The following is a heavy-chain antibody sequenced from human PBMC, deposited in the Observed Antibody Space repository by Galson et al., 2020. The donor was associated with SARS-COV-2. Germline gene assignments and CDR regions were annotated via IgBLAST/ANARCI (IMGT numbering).Heavy chain of an antibody. CDR2: IWYDGSNK. CDR1: GFTFSSYG. Sequence: GGSLRLSCAASGFTFSSYGMHWVRQAPGKGLEWVAVIWYDGSNKYYADSVKGRFTISRDNSKNTLYLQMNSLRAEDTAVYYCAKESAFADDSSRGLDYWGQGTLVTVSS. V-gene: IGHV3-33*06. CDR3: AKESAFADDSSRGLDY. D-gene: IGHD3-22*01. J-gene: IGHJ4*02.